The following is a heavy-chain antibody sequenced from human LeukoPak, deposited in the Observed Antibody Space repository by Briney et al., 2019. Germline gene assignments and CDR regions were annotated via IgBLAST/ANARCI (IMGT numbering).Heavy chain of an antibody. V-gene: IGHV4-30-4*08. CDR2: IYYSGST. J-gene: IGHJ5*02. D-gene: IGHD1/OR15-1a*01. Sequence: SQTLSLTCTVSGGSISSGDYYWSWIRQLPGKGLEWIGYIYYSGSTYYNPSLKSRVTISVDTSKNQFSLKLSSVTAADTAVYYCARVATEQWFDPWGQGTLVTVSS. CDR3: ARVATEQWFDP. CDR1: GGSISSGDYY.